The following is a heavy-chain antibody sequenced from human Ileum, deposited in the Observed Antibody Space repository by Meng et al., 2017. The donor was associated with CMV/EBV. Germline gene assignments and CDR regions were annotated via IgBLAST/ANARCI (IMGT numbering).Heavy chain of an antibody. D-gene: IGHD1-1*01. CDR1: GFIFSNDV. Sequence: GGSLRLSCAASGFIFSNDVLSWVRQAPGKGLEWISSISGSGGSADYADSVKGRFTISRDNSKNTLYVQMNSLRAEDTAVYYCARDFHNSDYWGQGTRVTVSS. J-gene: IGHJ4*02. CDR2: ISGSGGSA. V-gene: IGHV3-23*01. CDR3: ARDFHNSDY.